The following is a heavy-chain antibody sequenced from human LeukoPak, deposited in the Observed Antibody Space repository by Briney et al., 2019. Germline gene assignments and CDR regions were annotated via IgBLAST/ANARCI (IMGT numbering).Heavy chain of an antibody. CDR3: AKAPVTTCRGAFCYPFDY. V-gene: IGHV3-30*04. CDR1: GFTFSTYA. Sequence: GGSLRLSCAASGFTFSTYAMHWVRQAPGKGLEWVAVIPYDGSNKYYADSVKGRFTISRDSSKNTLFLQMNRLRPEDAAVYYCAKAPVTTCRGAFCYPFDYWGLGTLVTVSS. J-gene: IGHJ4*02. D-gene: IGHD2-15*01. CDR2: IPYDGSNK.